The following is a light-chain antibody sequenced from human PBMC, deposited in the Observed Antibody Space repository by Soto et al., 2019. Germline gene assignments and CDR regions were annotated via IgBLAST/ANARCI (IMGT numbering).Light chain of an antibody. J-gene: IGKJ5*01. CDR2: AAS. CDR3: QQYYSYPIT. V-gene: IGKV1-9*01. Sequence: EIQLTQSPSFLSPSVGESVTITCRASQVISTSLAWYQVKPGKAPKLLIYAASTLESGVPSRFSGSGSGTEFSLTISSLQPEVVAPYYRQQYYSYPITFGQGTRLEIK. CDR1: QVISTS.